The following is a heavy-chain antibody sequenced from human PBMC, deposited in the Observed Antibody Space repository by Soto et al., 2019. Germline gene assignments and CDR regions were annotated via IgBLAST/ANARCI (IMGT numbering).Heavy chain of an antibody. V-gene: IGHV3-53*01. CDR3: ARSGQQWLVPGDY. CDR2: IHSGGDT. J-gene: IGHJ4*02. D-gene: IGHD6-19*01. CDR1: GFTVSRNY. Sequence: GGSLRLSCAASGFTVSRNYMNWVRQAPGKGLEWVSIIHSGGDTYYADSVKGRFTISRDNSLNTLYLHMNSLRVEDTAVYYCARSGQQWLVPGDYWGQGTLVTVSS.